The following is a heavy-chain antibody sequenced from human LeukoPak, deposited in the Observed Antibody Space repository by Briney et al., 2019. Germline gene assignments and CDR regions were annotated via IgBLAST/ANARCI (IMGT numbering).Heavy chain of an antibody. CDR3: AREWGAGLQGFDI. CDR2: ISSSSSTI. CDR1: GFAFSSYA. D-gene: IGHD1-26*01. Sequence: PGGSLRLSCAASGFAFSSYAMSWVRQAPGKGLEWVSYISSSSSTIYYADSVKGRFTISRDNAKNSLYLQMNSLRAEDTAVYYCAREWGAGLQGFDIWGQGTMVTVSS. J-gene: IGHJ3*02. V-gene: IGHV3-48*01.